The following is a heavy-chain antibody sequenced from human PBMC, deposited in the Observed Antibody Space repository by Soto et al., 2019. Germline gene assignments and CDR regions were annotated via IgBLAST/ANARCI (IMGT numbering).Heavy chain of an antibody. CDR1: GFTFSSYA. V-gene: IGHV3-23*01. Sequence: GGSLRLSCAASGFTFSSYAMSWVRQAPGKGLEWVSAISGSGGSTYYADSVKGRFTISRDNSKNTLYLQMNSLRAEDTAVYYCAKSQRGGCSGGSCYYMDVWGKGTTVTVSS. D-gene: IGHD2-15*01. CDR3: AKSQRGGCSGGSCYYMDV. J-gene: IGHJ6*03. CDR2: ISGSGGST.